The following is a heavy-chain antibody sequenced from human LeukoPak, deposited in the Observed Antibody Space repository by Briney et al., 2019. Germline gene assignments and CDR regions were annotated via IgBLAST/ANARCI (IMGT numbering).Heavy chain of an antibody. CDR1: GYSISSGYD. Sequence: PSETLSLTCVVSGYSISSGYDWGWIRQPPGKGLEWIGSISHSGSTHYNPSLKSRVTISVDTSKSQFSLKLSSVTAADTAVYYCARGPDGYNSQYWGQGTLVTVSS. J-gene: IGHJ4*02. V-gene: IGHV4-38-2*01. D-gene: IGHD5-24*01. CDR3: ARGPDGYNSQY. CDR2: ISHSGST.